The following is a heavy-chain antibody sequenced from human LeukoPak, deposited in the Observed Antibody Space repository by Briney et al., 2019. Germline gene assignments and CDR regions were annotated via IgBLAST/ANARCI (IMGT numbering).Heavy chain of an antibody. D-gene: IGHD2-2*02. V-gene: IGHV3-23*01. CDR3: AKGIRAVAAILNDY. CDR1: GFTFSNYG. J-gene: IGHJ4*02. CDR2: ISGSGGST. Sequence: PGRSLRLSCAASGFTFSNYGMHWVRQAPGKGLEWVSAISGSGGSTYYADSVKGRFTISRDNSKNTLYLQMNSLRAEDTAVYYCAKGIRAVAAILNDYWGQGTLVTVSS.